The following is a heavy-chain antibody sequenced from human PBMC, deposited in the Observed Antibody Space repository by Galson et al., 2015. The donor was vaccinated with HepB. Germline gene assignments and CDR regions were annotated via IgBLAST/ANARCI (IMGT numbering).Heavy chain of an antibody. J-gene: IGHJ6*02. V-gene: IGHV3-21*01. CDR1: GFTFSSYS. Sequence: SLRLSCAASGFTFSSYSMNWVRQAPGKGLEWVSSISSSSSYIYYADSVKGRFTISRDNAKNSLYLQMNSLRAEDTAVYYCARGGEQWLALNYYGMDVWGQGTTVTVSS. D-gene: IGHD6-19*01. CDR3: ARGGEQWLALNYYGMDV. CDR2: ISSSSSYI.